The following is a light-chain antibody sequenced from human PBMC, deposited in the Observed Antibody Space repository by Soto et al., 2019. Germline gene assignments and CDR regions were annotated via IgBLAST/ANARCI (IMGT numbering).Light chain of an antibody. V-gene: IGKV3-20*01. CDR1: QSVSSNH. Sequence: EIVLTQSPGSLSLSPRERATLSCRASQSVSSNHLAWYQQKPGQAPRLLIYGASRRATGIPDRFSGSGSGTDFTLTISRLEPEDFEVYYWQQYGSSTYTFGQGTKVEIK. CDR2: GAS. J-gene: IGKJ2*01. CDR3: QQYGSSTYT.